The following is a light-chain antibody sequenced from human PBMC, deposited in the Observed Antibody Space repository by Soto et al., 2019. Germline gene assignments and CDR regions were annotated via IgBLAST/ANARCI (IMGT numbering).Light chain of an antibody. CDR1: SSDVGFYDY. CDR2: DVS. V-gene: IGLV2-11*01. J-gene: IGLJ1*01. CDR3: CSYAGTYFYV. Sequence: QSALAQPRSVSGSPGQSVTISCTGTSSDVGFYDYVSWYQQHPGKAPKLMIYDVSKRPSGVPDRFSGSKSGNTASLVISGLQADDEADYYCCSYAGTYFYVFGSATKLTVL.